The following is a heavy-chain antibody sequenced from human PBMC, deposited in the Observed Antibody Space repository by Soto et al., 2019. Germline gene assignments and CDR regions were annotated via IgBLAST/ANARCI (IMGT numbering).Heavy chain of an antibody. CDR1: GGTFSSYA. CDR3: ARDSAGLVRGFDYPPRLNY. V-gene: IGHV1-69*13. Sequence: GASVKVSCKASGGTFSSYAISWVRQAPGQGLEWMGGIIPIFGTANYAQKFQGRVTITADESTSTAYMELSSLRSEDTAVYYCARDSAGLVRGFDYPPRLNYWGQGTLVTVSS. D-gene: IGHD3-10*01. J-gene: IGHJ4*02. CDR2: IIPIFGTA.